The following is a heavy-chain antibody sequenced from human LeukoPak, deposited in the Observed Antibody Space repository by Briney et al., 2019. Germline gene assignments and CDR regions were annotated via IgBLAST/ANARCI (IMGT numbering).Heavy chain of an antibody. V-gene: IGHV4-39*07. J-gene: IGHJ4*02. CDR1: GFTFSSYS. D-gene: IGHD3-16*02. CDR3: ARAYTLGELSH. CDR2: IYYSGST. Sequence: GSLRLSCAGSGFTFSSYSMNWVRQAPGKGLEWIGSIYYSGSTYYNPSLKSRVTISVDTSKNQFSLKLSSVTAADTAVYYCARAYTLGELSHWGQGTLVTVSS.